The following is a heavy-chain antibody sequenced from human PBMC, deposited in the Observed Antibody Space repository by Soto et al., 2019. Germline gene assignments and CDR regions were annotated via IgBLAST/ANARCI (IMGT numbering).Heavy chain of an antibody. CDR2: ISGSGGST. CDR3: AKCVVPAASYYYGMDV. J-gene: IGHJ6*02. V-gene: IGHV3-23*01. D-gene: IGHD2-2*01. Sequence: EVQLLESGGGLVQPGGSPRLSCAASGFTFSSYAMSWVRQAPGKGLEWVSAISGSGGSTYYADSVKGRFTISRDNSKNTLYLQVNSLRAEDTAVYYCAKCVVPAASYYYGMDVWGQGTTVTVSS. CDR1: GFTFSSYA.